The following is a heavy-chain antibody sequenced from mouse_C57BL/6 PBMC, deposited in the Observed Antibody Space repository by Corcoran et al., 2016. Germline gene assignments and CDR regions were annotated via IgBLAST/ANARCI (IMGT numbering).Heavy chain of an antibody. J-gene: IGHJ3*01. D-gene: IGHD2-3*01. CDR2: INTYSGVP. CDR1: GYTFTTYG. Sequence: QIQLVQSGPELKKPGETVKISCKASGYTFTTYGMSWVKQAPGKGLKWMGWINTYSGVPTYSDDFQGRFAFSLETSASTAYLQINNLKNEDTATYFCARHDDGYPFAYWGQGTLVTVSA. V-gene: IGHV9-3*01. CDR3: ARHDDGYPFAY.